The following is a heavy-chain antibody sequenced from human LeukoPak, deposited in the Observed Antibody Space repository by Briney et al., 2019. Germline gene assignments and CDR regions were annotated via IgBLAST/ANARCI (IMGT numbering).Heavy chain of an antibody. CDR1: GGPISTHY. CDR3: ARVTYYYDSSGYYYYFDY. V-gene: IGHV4-59*11. Sequence: SETLSLTCTVSGGPISTHYWSWVRQPPGKGLEWIGYIYYSGSTNYNPSLKSRVTISVDTSKNQFSLKLSSVTAADTAVYYCARVTYYYDSSGYYYYFDYWGQGTLVTVSS. CDR2: IYYSGST. J-gene: IGHJ4*02. D-gene: IGHD3-22*01.